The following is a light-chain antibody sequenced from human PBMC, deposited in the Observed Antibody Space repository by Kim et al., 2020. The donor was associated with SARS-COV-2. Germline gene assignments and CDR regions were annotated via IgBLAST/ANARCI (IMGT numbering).Light chain of an antibody. CDR1: QTITRW. CDR3: QQYNLYPLT. J-gene: IGKJ4*01. V-gene: IGKV1-5*01. Sequence: ASVGDRVTITCRASQTITRWLAWYRQKLGKAPELLSYGASTLRSGVPSRFSGSGSGTEFTLTINGLQPDDFATYYCQQYNLYPLTFGGGTKVDIK. CDR2: GAS.